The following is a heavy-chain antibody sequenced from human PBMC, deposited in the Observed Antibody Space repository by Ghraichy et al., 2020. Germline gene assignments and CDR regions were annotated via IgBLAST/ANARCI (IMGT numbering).Heavy chain of an antibody. V-gene: IGHV3-48*02. CDR1: GFTFKNYG. CDR2: IDGTTGTM. Sequence: GGSLRLSCAGSGFTFKNYGVAWVRQAPGKGLEWVSYIDGTTGTMDYADSVRGRFTISRDNATNSLYLQMDSLKDEDTAVYFCARDGGGFDYWGQGTLVTVSS. D-gene: IGHD2-21*01. CDR3: ARDGGGFDY. J-gene: IGHJ4*02.